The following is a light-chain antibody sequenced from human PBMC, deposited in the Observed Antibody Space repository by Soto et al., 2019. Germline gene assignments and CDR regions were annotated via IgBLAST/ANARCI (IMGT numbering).Light chain of an antibody. CDR2: ENN. CDR3: GTWDSSLSAVV. J-gene: IGLJ2*01. V-gene: IGLV1-51*02. CDR1: SSNIGDTY. Sequence: QAVVTQPPSVSAAPGQRVTMSCSGSSSNIGDTYVSWYQQLPGTAPKLLIYENNKRPSGIPDRFSGSKSGTSATLGITGLQTGDEADYYCGTWDSSLSAVVFGGGTKVTVL.